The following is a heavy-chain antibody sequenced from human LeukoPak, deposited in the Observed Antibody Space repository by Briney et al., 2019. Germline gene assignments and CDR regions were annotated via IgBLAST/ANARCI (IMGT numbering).Heavy chain of an antibody. Sequence: SVKVSCKASGGTFSSYAISWVRQAPGQGLEWMGGIIPIFGTANYAQKFQGRVTNTADESTSTAYMELSSLRSEDTAVYYCARGSQDSPDYDFWSGSTTYFDYWGQGTLVTVSS. V-gene: IGHV1-69*01. D-gene: IGHD3-3*01. CDR2: IIPIFGTA. J-gene: IGHJ4*02. CDR3: ARGSQDSPDYDFWSGSTTYFDY. CDR1: GGTFSSYA.